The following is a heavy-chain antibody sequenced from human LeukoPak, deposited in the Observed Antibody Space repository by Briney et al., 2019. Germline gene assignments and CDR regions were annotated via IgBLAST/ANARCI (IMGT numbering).Heavy chain of an antibody. D-gene: IGHD5-18*01. V-gene: IGHV3-30*18. CDR1: GFTFSSYG. Sequence: GGSLRLSCAASGFTFSSYGMHWVRQAPGKGLEWVAVISYDGSNKYYADSVKGRFTISRDNSKNTLYLQMNSLRAEDTAVYYCAKERKERGYSYGFYWGQGTLVTVSS. J-gene: IGHJ4*02. CDR3: AKERKERGYSYGFY. CDR2: ISYDGSNK.